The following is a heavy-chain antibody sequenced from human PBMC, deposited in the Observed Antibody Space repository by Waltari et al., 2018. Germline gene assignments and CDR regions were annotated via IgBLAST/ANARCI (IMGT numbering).Heavy chain of an antibody. J-gene: IGHJ4*02. CDR2: IYYRGST. V-gene: IGHV4-39*07. Sequence: QLQLQESGPGLVKPSETLSLTCTGSGGSLSSSIYYWGWLRQPPGKGLEWIGSIYYRGSTYYNPSLKSRVTISVDTSKNQFSLKLSSVTAADTAVYYCATLYDFWSGYDYWGQGTLVTVSS. D-gene: IGHD3-3*01. CDR3: ATLYDFWSGYDY. CDR1: GGSLSSSIYY.